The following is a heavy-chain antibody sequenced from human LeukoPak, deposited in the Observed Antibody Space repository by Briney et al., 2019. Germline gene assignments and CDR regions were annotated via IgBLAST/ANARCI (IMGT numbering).Heavy chain of an antibody. Sequence: SETLSLTCTVSGGSISSYYWSWIRQPPGKGLVWIGNIYYSGSTNYNPSLKSRVTISVDTSKNQFSLKLSSVTAADTAVYYCARESSTIAARVYFDYWGQGTLVTVSS. CDR1: GGSISSYY. D-gene: IGHD6-6*01. J-gene: IGHJ4*02. V-gene: IGHV4-59*01. CDR2: IYYSGST. CDR3: ARESSTIAARVYFDY.